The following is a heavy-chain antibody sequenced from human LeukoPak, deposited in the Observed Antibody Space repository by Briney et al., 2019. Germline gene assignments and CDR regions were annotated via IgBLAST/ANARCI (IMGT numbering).Heavy chain of an antibody. CDR1: EFTFSSYS. D-gene: IGHD1-1*01. CDR3: AREERGYFQH. V-gene: IGHV3-21*01. Sequence: GGSLRLSCAASEFTFSSYSMNWVRQAPGKGLEWVSSISSSSSYIYYADSVKGRFTISRDNAKNSLYLQMNSLRAEDTAVYYCAREERGYFQHWGQGTLVTVSS. J-gene: IGHJ1*01. CDR2: ISSSSSYI.